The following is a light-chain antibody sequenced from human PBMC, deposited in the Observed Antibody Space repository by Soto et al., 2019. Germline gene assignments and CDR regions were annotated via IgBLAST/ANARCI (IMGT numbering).Light chain of an antibody. J-gene: IGKJ1*01. CDR2: GSS. CDR1: QAIRND. Sequence: DIQMTQSPSSLSASVVYRVTITCRASQAIRNDLAWYQQKPGRAPKRLIYGSSSLQSGVPSRFSGRGSGTEFTLTISSLQPEDFATYYCLQHNVFPRTFGQGTKVDI. CDR3: LQHNVFPRT. V-gene: IGKV1-17*01.